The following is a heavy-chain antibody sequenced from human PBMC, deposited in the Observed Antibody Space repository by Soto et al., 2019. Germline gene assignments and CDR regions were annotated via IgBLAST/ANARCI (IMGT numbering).Heavy chain of an antibody. J-gene: IGHJ6*02. CDR1: GGSFSGYY. CDR3: ARGAHWLGYGMDV. V-gene: IGHV4-34*01. CDR2: INHSGST. Sequence: PSETLSLTCAVYGGSFSGYYWSWIRQPPGKGLEWIGEINHSGSTNYNPSLKSRVTISVDTSKNQFSLKLSSVTAADTAVYYCARGAHWLGYGMDVGGQGTTVTVSS. D-gene: IGHD3-3*01.